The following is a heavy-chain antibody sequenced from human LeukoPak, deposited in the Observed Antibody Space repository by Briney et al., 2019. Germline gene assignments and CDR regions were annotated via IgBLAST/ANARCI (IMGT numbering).Heavy chain of an antibody. CDR1: GYTFTSYG. D-gene: IGHD2/OR15-2a*01. CDR3: ARRTLELWRATLSYYMDV. J-gene: IGHJ6*03. CDR2: ISAYNGNT. Sequence: APGKVSCKASGYTFTSYGISWVRQAPGQGLEWLGWISAYNGNTNYAQKLQGRVTMTTDTSTSTAYMELRNLRSDDTAVYYCARRTLELWRATLSYYMDVWGKGTTVTVSS. V-gene: IGHV1-18*01.